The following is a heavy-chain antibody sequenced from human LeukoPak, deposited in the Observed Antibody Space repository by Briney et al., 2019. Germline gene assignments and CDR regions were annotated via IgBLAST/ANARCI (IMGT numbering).Heavy chain of an antibody. Sequence: GGSLTLSCAAPGFTFSDYYMSWIRQAPGKGLEWVSYISSSGSTIYYADSVKGRFTISRDNAKNSLYLQMNSLRAEDTAVYYCARAKYSYGPDYWGQGTLVTVSS. CDR3: ARAKYSYGPDY. J-gene: IGHJ4*02. V-gene: IGHV3-11*01. CDR1: GFTFSDYY. D-gene: IGHD5-18*01. CDR2: ISSSGSTI.